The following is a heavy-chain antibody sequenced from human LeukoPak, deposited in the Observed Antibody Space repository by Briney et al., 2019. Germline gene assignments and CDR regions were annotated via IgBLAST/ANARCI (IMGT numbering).Heavy chain of an antibody. CDR3: ARDGQEPTHLLFDDYDHFGMDV. J-gene: IGHJ6*04. CDR2: ITPYNGNT. CDR1: GYTSTNYG. V-gene: IGHV1-18*04. D-gene: IGHD1-14*01. Sequence: ASVKVSCKASGYTSTNYGMSWVRQAPGQGLEWMGWITPYNGNTNYAQKFQGRVTMTTDTSTSTAYVELRSLTSDDTAVYYCARDGQEPTHLLFDDYDHFGMDVWGKGTTVTVSS.